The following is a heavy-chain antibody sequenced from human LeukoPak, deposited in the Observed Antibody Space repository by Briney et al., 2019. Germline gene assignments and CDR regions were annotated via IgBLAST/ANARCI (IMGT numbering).Heavy chain of an antibody. J-gene: IGHJ4*02. CDR3: AKVYEAYCSGTGCHAGYFDY. Sequence: GGSLRLSCAASEFTFSSYGMHWVRQAPGKGLEWVAVISYDGRNKVYADSVKGRFTISRDNSKNTLYLQMNSLRPEDTAVYYCAKVYEAYCSGTGCHAGYFDYWGQGTPVTVSS. D-gene: IGHD2-2*01. V-gene: IGHV3-30*18. CDR2: ISYDGRNK. CDR1: EFTFSSYG.